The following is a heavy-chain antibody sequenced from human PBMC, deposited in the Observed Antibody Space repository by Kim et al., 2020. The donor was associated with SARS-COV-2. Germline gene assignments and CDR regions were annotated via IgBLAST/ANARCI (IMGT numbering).Heavy chain of an antibody. J-gene: IGHJ4*02. Sequence: GGSLRLSCAASGFGFSTYAMNWVRQAPGKGLQWVSGTSGRGTSSYYTHSVKGRFTISRDNSNNTVYLQMNSLRADDTAIYYCAKGSAGNGYYYFDYWGQGILVTVSS. D-gene: IGHD5-12*01. CDR3: AKGSAGNGYYYFDY. CDR2: TSGRGTSS. V-gene: IGHV3-23*01. CDR1: GFGFSTYA.